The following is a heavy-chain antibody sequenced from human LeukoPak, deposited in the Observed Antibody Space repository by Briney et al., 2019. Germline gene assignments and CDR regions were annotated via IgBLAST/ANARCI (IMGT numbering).Heavy chain of an antibody. Sequence: PSETLSLTCTVSGGSISSYYWSWIRQPPGKGLEWIGEINHSGSTNYNPSLKSRVTISVDTSKNQFSLKLSSVTAADTAVYYCARGGSSWYKRCFDYWGQGTLATVSS. J-gene: IGHJ4*02. V-gene: IGHV4-34*01. CDR2: INHSGST. D-gene: IGHD6-13*01. CDR3: ARGGSSWYKRCFDY. CDR1: GGSISSYY.